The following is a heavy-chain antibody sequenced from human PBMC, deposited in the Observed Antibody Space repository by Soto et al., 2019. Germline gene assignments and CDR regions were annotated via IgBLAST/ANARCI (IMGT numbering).Heavy chain of an antibody. CDR1: GFNFSRYS. CDR3: ARDFAGAVDY. V-gene: IGHV3-48*02. Sequence: EVQLVESGGDLVQPGGSLRLSCAASGFNFSRYSMNWVRQAPGKGLEWASYISGSSSSIDHADSVKGRFTISRDNAKNLVYLQMNSLRDEDTAVYYCARDFAGAVDYWGQGTLVTVSS. D-gene: IGHD3-10*01. CDR2: ISGSSSSI. J-gene: IGHJ4*02.